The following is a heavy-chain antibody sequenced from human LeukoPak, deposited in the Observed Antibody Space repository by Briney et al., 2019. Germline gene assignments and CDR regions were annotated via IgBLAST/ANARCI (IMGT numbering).Heavy chain of an antibody. V-gene: IGHV4-59*08. J-gene: IGHJ4*02. CDR3: ARHEDGMAAGLPIDY. D-gene: IGHD6-13*01. CDR1: GGSISSYY. Sequence: PSETLSLTCTVSGGSISSYYWSWIRQPPGRGLEWIGYIYYSGSTNYNPSLKSRVTISVDTSKNQFSLKLSSVTAADTAVYYCARHEDGMAAGLPIDYWGQGTLVTVSS. CDR2: IYYSGST.